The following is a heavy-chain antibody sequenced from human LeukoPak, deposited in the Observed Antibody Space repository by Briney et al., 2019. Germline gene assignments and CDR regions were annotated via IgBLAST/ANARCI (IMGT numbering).Heavy chain of an antibody. CDR3: ARGAVRGVNGSFHL. CDR2: ISAYNGNT. J-gene: IGHJ4*02. CDR1: GDTITSYG. D-gene: IGHD3-10*01. Sequence: ASVKVFCKASGDTITSYGIIWVRQAPGQGREWMGWISAYNGNTNYEQKLEGRVTITTDNTTRTTYMEQRSLRSDDTAVYYCARGAVRGVNGSFHLWGQGTRVTVPS. V-gene: IGHV1-18*01.